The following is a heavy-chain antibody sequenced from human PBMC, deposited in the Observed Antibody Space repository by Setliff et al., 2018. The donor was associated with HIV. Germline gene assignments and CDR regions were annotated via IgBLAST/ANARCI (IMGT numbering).Heavy chain of an antibody. J-gene: IGHJ4*02. Sequence: SETLSLTCTVSGGSISSYYWNWIRQPPGKGLEWIGYIYYSGSTNYNPSLKSRVTLSIDTSKNQFSLKLSSVTAADTAVYYCARRSGSYHYYFDFWGQGTLVTVSS. CDR1: GGSISSYY. D-gene: IGHD1-26*01. CDR3: ARRSGSYHYYFDF. V-gene: IGHV4-59*08. CDR2: IYYSGST.